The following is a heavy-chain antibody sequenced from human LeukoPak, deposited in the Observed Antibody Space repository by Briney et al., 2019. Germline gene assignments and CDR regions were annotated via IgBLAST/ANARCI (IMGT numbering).Heavy chain of an antibody. Sequence: GASVKVSCKASGYTFTGYYMHWVRQAPGQGLEWMGWINPNSGGTNYAQKFQGRVTMTRDTSISTAYMELSRLRSDDTAVYYCARDLKRYDILTGYYGYWGQGTLVTVSS. CDR1: GYTFTGYY. V-gene: IGHV1-2*02. CDR3: ARDLKRYDILTGYYGY. CDR2: INPNSGGT. J-gene: IGHJ4*02. D-gene: IGHD3-9*01.